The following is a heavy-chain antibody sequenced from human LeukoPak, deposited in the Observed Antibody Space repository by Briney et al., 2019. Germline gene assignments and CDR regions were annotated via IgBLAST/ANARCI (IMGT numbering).Heavy chain of an antibody. CDR2: IIPIFGTA. V-gene: IGHV1-69*05. CDR1: GGTFSNYA. CDR3: AREYSSSWYY. D-gene: IGHD6-13*01. Sequence: GSSVKVSCKASGGTFSNYAISWVRQAPGQGLKWMGGIIPIFGTANYAQRFQSRVTITTDESTSTAYMELSSPRSEDTAVYYCAREYSSSWYYWGQGTLVTVSS. J-gene: IGHJ4*02.